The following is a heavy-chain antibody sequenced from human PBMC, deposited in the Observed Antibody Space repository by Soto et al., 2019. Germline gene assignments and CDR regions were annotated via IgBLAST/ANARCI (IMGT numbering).Heavy chain of an antibody. CDR3: ARNYYGSGSHNDY. J-gene: IGHJ4*02. CDR2: IYYSGST. V-gene: IGHV4-59*01. D-gene: IGHD3-10*01. Sequence: PSETLSLTCTVSGGSISSCYWSWIRQPPGKGLEWIGYIYYSGSTNYNPSLKSRVTISVDTSKNQFSLKLSSVTAADTAVYYCARNYYGSGSHNDYWGQGTLVTVSS. CDR1: GGSISSCY.